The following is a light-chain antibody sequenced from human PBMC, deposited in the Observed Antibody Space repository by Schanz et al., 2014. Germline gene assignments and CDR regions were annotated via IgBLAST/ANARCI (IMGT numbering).Light chain of an antibody. CDR2: AAS. CDR1: QSISTF. CDR3: QQSYSTPRT. J-gene: IGKJ1*01. V-gene: IGKV1-39*01. Sequence: DIQMTQSPSSLSASVGDRVTITCRASQSISTFLNWYQQASGTAPRLLIYAASSLQTGVPSRFSGGGSATDFTLTISSLQPEDFATYYCQQSYSTPRTFGQGTKVEIK.